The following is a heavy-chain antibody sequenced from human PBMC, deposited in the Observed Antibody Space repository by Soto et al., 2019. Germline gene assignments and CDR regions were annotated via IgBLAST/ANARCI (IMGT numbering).Heavy chain of an antibody. CDR1: GFTFSSYA. D-gene: IGHD6-19*01. J-gene: IGHJ1*01. Sequence: QVQRVESGVGVVQPGRSLRLSCAASGFTFSSYAMHWVRQAPGKGLEWVAVISYDGSNKYYTDSVKGRFTISRDNSKNTLYVQMNRLRAEDTAVYYCARESEQWLNNRAEHFQHWGQGTLFTVSS. CDR3: ARESEQWLNNRAEHFQH. CDR2: ISYDGSNK. V-gene: IGHV3-30-3*01.